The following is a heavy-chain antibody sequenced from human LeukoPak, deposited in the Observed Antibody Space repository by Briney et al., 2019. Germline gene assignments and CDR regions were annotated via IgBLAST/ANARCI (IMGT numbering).Heavy chain of an antibody. J-gene: IGHJ4*02. CDR1: GFTFSSYW. CDR3: ARDPHLRGSSSHFDY. CDR2: IKQDGREK. Sequence: GGSLRLSCAAPGFTFSSYWTSWVPQAPGKGLEWVANIKQDGREKYYVDSVKGRFTISRDNAKNSLYLQMKSLRAEDTAVYYCARDPHLRGSSSHFDYWGQGTLVTVSS. V-gene: IGHV3-7*01. D-gene: IGHD6-6*01.